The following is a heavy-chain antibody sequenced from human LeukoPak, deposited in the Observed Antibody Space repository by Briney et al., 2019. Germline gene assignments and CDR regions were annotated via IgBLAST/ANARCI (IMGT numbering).Heavy chain of an antibody. CDR1: GFSFSTYV. CDR3: ASQSYARFDP. J-gene: IGHJ5*02. Sequence: GGSLRLSCVASGFSFSTYVMHWVRQAPGKGLEWVAFIRYDESNKYYADSVKGRFTISRDNSKNTLYLQMNSLRAEDTAVYYCASQSYARFDPWGQGTLVTVSS. V-gene: IGHV3-30*02. CDR2: IRYDESNK. D-gene: IGHD3-16*01.